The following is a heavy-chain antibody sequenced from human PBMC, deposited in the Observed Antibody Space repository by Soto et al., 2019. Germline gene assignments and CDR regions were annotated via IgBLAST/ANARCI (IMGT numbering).Heavy chain of an antibody. V-gene: IGHV1-2*04. CDR3: ARGGDYVWGSPILPHYYYGMDV. D-gene: IGHD3-16*01. CDR2: INPNSGGT. CDR1: GYTFTGYY. Sequence: GASVKVSCKASGYTFTGYYMHWVRQAPGQGLEWMGWINPNSGGTNYAQKFQGWVTMTRDTSISTAYMELSRLRSDDTAVYYCARGGDYVWGSPILPHYYYGMDVWGQGTTVTVSS. J-gene: IGHJ6*02.